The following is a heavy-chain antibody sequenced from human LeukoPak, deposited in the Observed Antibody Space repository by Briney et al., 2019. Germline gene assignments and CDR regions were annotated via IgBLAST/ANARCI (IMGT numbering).Heavy chain of an antibody. J-gene: IGHJ4*02. CDR1: GFTFSSYG. D-gene: IGHD5-24*01. V-gene: IGHV3-30*03. CDR3: ARGSLRLQLDY. Sequence: GGSLRLSCAASGFTFSSYGMHWVRQAPGKGLEWVAVISYDGSNKYYADSVKGRFTISRDNSKNTLYLQMNSLRAEDTAVYYCARGSLRLQLDYWGQGTLVTVSS. CDR2: ISYDGSNK.